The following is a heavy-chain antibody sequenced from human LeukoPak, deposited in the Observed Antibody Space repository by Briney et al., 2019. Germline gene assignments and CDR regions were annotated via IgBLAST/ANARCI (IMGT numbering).Heavy chain of an antibody. CDR2: IKEDGSDK. Sequence: PGGSLRLSCAASGFTFSSSWMSWVRQAPGKGLEWVANIKEDGSDKYYVDSVKGRFTISRDNAENSLYLQMNSLRAEDTAVYYCARRRFLASDCWGQGTLVTVSS. V-gene: IGHV3-7*01. CDR1: GFTFSSSW. CDR3: ARRRFLASDC. J-gene: IGHJ4*02. D-gene: IGHD3-10*01.